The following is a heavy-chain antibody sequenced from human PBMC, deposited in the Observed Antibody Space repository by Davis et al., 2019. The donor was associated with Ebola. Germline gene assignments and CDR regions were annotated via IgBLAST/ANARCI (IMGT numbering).Heavy chain of an antibody. J-gene: IGHJ5*02. CDR1: GFTFSDYY. D-gene: IGHD3-10*01. CDR3: AKSIRGRPGNNWFDP. V-gene: IGHV3-11*01. CDR2: ISTYGTTI. Sequence: GESLKISCAASGFTFSDYYMSWIRQAPGKGLEWLSYISTYGTTIYYGDSVKGRFTISRDNSRNTLYLQMNSLRAEDTALYYCAKSIRGRPGNNWFDPWGQGTLVTVSS.